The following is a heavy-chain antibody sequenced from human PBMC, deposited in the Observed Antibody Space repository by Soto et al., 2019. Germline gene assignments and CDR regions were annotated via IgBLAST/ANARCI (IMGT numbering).Heavy chain of an antibody. CDR1: GFTFSSYG. CDR2: IWYDGSNK. D-gene: IGHD1-26*01. CDR3: ARAHVVGATTYYYYYCMDV. V-gene: IGHV3-33*01. J-gene: IGHJ6*02. Sequence: QVQLVESGGGVVQPGRSLRLSCAASGFTFSSYGMHWVRQAPGKGLEWVAVIWYDGSNKYYADSVKGRFTISRDNSKNTLYLQMNSLRAEDTAVYYCARAHVVGATTYYYYYCMDVWGQGTTVTVSS.